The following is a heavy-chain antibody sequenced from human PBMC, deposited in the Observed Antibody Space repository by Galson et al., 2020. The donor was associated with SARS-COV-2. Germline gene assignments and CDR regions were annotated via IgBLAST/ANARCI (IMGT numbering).Heavy chain of an antibody. D-gene: IGHD6-13*01. V-gene: IGHV1-18*01. Sequence: ASVKVSCKASGYTFTSYGISWVRQAPGQGLEWMGWISAYNGDTSFAQKLQGRVTMTTDTSTSTAYMELRSLRSDDTAVYYCARDRYSSTWYEWAYDIWGQGTMVTVSS. J-gene: IGHJ3*02. CDR3: ARDRYSSTWYEWAYDI. CDR2: ISAYNGDT. CDR1: GYTFTSYG.